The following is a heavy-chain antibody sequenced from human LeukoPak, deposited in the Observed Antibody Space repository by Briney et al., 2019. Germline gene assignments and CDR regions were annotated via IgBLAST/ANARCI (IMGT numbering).Heavy chain of an antibody. V-gene: IGHV4-4*07. J-gene: IGHJ4*02. CDR2: IYASGGT. Sequence: PSETLSLTCTVSGGSISSYYWSWIRQPAGKGLEWTGRIYASGGTNYNPSLKSRVTISVDKSKNQFSLKLSSVTAADAAVYYCAREGSSGWCDYWGQGTLVTVSS. D-gene: IGHD6-19*01. CDR3: AREGSSGWCDY. CDR1: GGSISSYY.